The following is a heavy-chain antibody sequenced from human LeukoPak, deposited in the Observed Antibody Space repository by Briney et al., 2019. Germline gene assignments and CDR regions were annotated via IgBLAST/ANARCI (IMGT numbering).Heavy chain of an antibody. J-gene: IGHJ6*03. CDR2: INWNGGST. CDR1: RFTFRSHG. Sequence: GGTLRLSCVASRFTFRSHGMNWVRQAPGKGLEWVSGINWNGGSTGYADSVKGRFTISRDNAKNSLYLQMNSLRAEDTALYYCARGRRGAVAGKGYYYMDVWGKGTTVTVSS. CDR3: ARGRRGAVAGKGYYYMDV. D-gene: IGHD6-19*01. V-gene: IGHV3-20*04.